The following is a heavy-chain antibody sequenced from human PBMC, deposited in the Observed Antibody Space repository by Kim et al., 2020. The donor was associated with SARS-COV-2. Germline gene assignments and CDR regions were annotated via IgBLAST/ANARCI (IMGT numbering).Heavy chain of an antibody. CDR3: VREQMGYCSGGACELDY. D-gene: IGHD2-15*01. J-gene: IGHJ4*02. Sequence: GGSLRLSCAASGFTFGTYDMHWVRQVTGEGLEWVSAIGTVGDTYYAGSVKGRFTISREDAMNSLYLQMNNVRAGDTAVYYCVREQMGYCSGGACELDYWGQGTLVTVSS. V-gene: IGHV3-13*01. CDR1: GFTFGTYD. CDR2: IGTVGDT.